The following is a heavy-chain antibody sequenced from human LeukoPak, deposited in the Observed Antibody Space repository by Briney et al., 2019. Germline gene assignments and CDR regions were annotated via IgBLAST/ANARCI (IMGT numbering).Heavy chain of an antibody. D-gene: IGHD3-3*01. CDR2: IYYSGST. J-gene: IGHJ4*02. Sequence: NPSKTLSLTCTVSGGSISSYYWSWIRQPPGKGLEWIGYIYYSGSTNYNPSLKSRVTISVDTSKNQFSLKLTSVTAADTAVYYCARGVPEYYDFWSGYFYYFDYWGQGTLVTVSS. CDR1: GGSISSYY. CDR3: ARGVPEYYDFWSGYFYYFDY. V-gene: IGHV4-59*01.